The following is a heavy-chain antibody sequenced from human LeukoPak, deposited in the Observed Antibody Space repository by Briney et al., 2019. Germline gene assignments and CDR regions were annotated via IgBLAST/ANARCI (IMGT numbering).Heavy chain of an antibody. V-gene: IGHV3-30*02. CDR3: AKKSGGSYYWDY. Sequence: GGSLRLSCAGSGFSFSSYDMHWVRQAPGKGLEWVAFIRYDGSNKFYADSVKGRFTISRDNSKNTLYLQMNSLRAEDSAVYYCAKKSGGSYYWDYWGQGTLVTVSS. CDR2: IRYDGSNK. D-gene: IGHD2-15*01. J-gene: IGHJ4*02. CDR1: GFSFSSYD.